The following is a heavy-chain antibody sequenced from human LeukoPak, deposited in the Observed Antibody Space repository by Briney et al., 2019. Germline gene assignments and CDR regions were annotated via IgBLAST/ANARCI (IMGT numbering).Heavy chain of an antibody. CDR2: INPNSGGT. CDR1: GYTFTSYD. CDR3: AREYSYGHGLDY. J-gene: IGHJ4*02. Sequence: ASVKVSCKASGYTFTSYDINWVRQATGQGLEWMGRINPNSGGTNYAQKSQGRVTMTRDTSISTAYMELSRLRSDDTAVYYCAREYSYGHGLDYWGQGTLVTVSS. D-gene: IGHD5-18*01. V-gene: IGHV1-2*06.